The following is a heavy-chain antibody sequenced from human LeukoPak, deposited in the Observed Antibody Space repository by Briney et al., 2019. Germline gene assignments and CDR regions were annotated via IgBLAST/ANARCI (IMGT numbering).Heavy chain of an antibody. CDR2: IWDNGNNK. Sequence: GGSLILSCAASGFTFSNSDMHWVRQAPGKGLEWVAVIWDNGNNKYYGDSVNGRFTISRDNSKNTLHLQMNSLRPEDSGIYYCAKGGHCTSTSCEYFDSWGQG. CDR3: AKGGHCTSTSCEYFDS. J-gene: IGHJ4*02. V-gene: IGHV3-33*06. CDR1: GFTFSNSD. D-gene: IGHD2-2*01.